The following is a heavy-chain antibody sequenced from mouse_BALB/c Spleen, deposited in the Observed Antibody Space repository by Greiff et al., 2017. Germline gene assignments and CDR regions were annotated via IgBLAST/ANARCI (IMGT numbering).Heavy chain of an antibody. J-gene: IGHJ3*01. D-gene: IGHD4-1*01. V-gene: IGHV2-2*02. CDR1: GFSLTSYG. CDR3: ASNWDEGFAY. Sequence: VQLQQSGPGLVQPSQSLSITCTVSGFSLTSYGVHWVRQYPGKGLEWLGVIWSGGSTDYNAAFISRLSISKDNSKSQVFFKMNSLQANDTAIYYCASNWDEGFAYWGQGTLVTVSA. CDR2: IWSGGST.